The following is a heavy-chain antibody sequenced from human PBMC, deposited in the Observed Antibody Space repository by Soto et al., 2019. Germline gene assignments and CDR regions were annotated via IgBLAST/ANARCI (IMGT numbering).Heavy chain of an antibody. CDR3: AKPLRYFDSPDAFDI. CDR1: GFTFDDYA. J-gene: IGHJ3*02. V-gene: IGHV3-9*01. Sequence: GGSLRLSCAASGFTFDDYAMHWVRQAPGKGLEWVSGISWNSGSIGYADSVKGRFTISRDNAKNSLYLQMNSLRAEDTALYYCAKPLRYFDSPDAFDIWGQGTMVTVSS. D-gene: IGHD3-9*01. CDR2: ISWNSGSI.